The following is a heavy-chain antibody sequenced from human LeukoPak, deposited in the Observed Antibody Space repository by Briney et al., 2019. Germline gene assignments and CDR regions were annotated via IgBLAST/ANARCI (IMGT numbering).Heavy chain of an antibody. J-gene: IGHJ6*02. CDR1: GFTFSDYY. Sequence: GGSLRLSCAASGFTFSDYYMSWIRQAPGKGLEWVSYISNSGNTIYYADSVKGRFTISRDNAKNSLYLQMNSLRAEDTAVYYCARDSTGINYYGMDVWGQGTTVTVSS. CDR3: ARDSTGINYYGMDV. CDR2: ISNSGNTI. D-gene: IGHD4-17*01. V-gene: IGHV3-11*01.